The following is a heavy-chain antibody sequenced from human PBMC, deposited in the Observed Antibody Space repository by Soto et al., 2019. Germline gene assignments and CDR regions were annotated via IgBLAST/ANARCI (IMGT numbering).Heavy chain of an antibody. Sequence: SVKVSCKASGGTFSSYAISWVRQAPGQGLEWMGGIIPIFGTANYAQKFQGRVTITADESTSTAYMELSSLRSEDTAVYYCARAALDYYILTGDYRDLCYVMAAWGHGTTVSV. D-gene: IGHD3-9*01. CDR2: IIPIFGTA. CDR1: GGTFSSYA. J-gene: IGHJ6*02. CDR3: ARAALDYYILTGDYRDLCYVMAA. V-gene: IGHV1-69*13.